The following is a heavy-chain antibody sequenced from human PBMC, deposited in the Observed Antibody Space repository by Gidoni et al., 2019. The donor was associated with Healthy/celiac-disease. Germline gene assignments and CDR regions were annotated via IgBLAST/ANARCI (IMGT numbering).Heavy chain of an antibody. J-gene: IGHJ6*02. CDR3: ARNDYGDYDYYYGMDV. CDR2: ISSSGSTI. V-gene: IGHV3-48*03. Sequence: LEWVSYISSSGSTIYYADSVKGRFTISRDNAKNSLYLQMNSLRAEDTAVYYCARNDYGDYDYYYGMDVWGQGTTVTVSS. D-gene: IGHD4-17*01.